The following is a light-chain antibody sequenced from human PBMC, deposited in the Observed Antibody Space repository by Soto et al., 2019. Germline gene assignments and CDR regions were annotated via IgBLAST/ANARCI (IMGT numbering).Light chain of an antibody. CDR1: QSVGSS. Sequence: EIVMTQSPATLSLSPGERATLSCRGSQSVGSSLAWYQQKPGQAPRLLIYGASTRATGVPARFSGSGSGTEFTFTISSLQSEDFAVYYCQQHNGWPLTFGGGTKVEI. V-gene: IGKV3-15*01. CDR2: GAS. CDR3: QQHNGWPLT. J-gene: IGKJ4*01.